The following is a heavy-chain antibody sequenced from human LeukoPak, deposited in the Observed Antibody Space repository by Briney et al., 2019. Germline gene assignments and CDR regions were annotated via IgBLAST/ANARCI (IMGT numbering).Heavy chain of an antibody. D-gene: IGHD6-25*01. CDR3: ARDQVAAHGYYYYYMDD. CDR1: GYTFTSYY. V-gene: IGHV1-46*01. J-gene: IGHJ6*03. Sequence: ASVTVSCKASGYTFTSYYMHWVRQAPGQGLEWMGIINPSGGSTSYAQKFQGRVTMTRDTSTSTVYMELSSLRSEDTAVYYCARDQVAAHGYYYYYMDDWGKGTTVTISS. CDR2: INPSGGST.